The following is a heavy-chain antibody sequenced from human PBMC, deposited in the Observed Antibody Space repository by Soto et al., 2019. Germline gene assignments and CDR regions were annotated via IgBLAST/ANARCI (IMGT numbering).Heavy chain of an antibody. CDR1: GFTFNNIP. CDR2: INENGDST. CDR3: VKRNCGNCPWSS. V-gene: IGHV3-23*01. D-gene: IGHD2-21*01. Sequence: EVVLLESGGGLVQPGGSLRLSCAASGFTFNNIPMGCVRQAPGKGLKYVSSINENGDSTFYADSVKGRFAISRDNSKSTLHLQMNSLRADDTAVYYCVKRNCGNCPWSSWGQGTLVTVSS. J-gene: IGHJ4*02.